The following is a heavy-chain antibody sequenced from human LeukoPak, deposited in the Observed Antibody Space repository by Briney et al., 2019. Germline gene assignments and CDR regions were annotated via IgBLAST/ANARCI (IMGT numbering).Heavy chain of an antibody. CDR2: INPNSGGT. V-gene: IGHV1-2*02. CDR3: ARNQLLPKALYYYYYMDV. CDR1: GYTFTGYY. J-gene: IGHJ6*03. Sequence: GASVKVSCKASGYTFTGYYMHWVRQAPGQGLEWMGWINPNSGGTNYAQKSQGRVTMTRDTSISTAYMELSRLRSDDTAVYYCARNQLLPKALYYYYYMDVWGKGTTVTVSS. D-gene: IGHD2-2*01.